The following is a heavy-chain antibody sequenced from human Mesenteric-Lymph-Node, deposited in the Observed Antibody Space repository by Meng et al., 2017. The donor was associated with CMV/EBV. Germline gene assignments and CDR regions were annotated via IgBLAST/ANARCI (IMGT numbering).Heavy chain of an antibody. CDR3: ARDVGGEAGTWFDP. Sequence: GESLKISCAASGFTFSDYYMSWIRQAPGKGLEWVSYISSSGSTIYYADSVKGRFTISRDNAKNSLYLQMNSLRAEDTAVYYCARDVGGEAGTWFDPWGQGTLVTVSS. D-gene: IGHD6-19*01. CDR1: GFTFSDYY. J-gene: IGHJ5*02. V-gene: IGHV3-11*01. CDR2: ISSSGSTI.